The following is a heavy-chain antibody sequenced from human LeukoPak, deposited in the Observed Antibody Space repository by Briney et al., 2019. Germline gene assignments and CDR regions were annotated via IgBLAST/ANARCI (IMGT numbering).Heavy chain of an antibody. CDR2: ISGSGGTT. CDR3: AKSAHEAAVAATAFDY. D-gene: IGHD6-19*01. CDR1: GFTFSSCA. V-gene: IGHV3-23*01. J-gene: IGHJ4*02. Sequence: GGSLRLSCAASGFTFSSCAMSWVRQAPGKGLEWVSGISGSGGTTDYADSVKGRFTISSDNSKNTLYLQMHSLRAEDTAVYYCAKSAHEAAVAATAFDYWGQGTLVTVSS.